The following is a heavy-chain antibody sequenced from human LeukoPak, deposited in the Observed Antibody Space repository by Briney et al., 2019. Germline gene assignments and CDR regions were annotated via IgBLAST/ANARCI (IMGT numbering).Heavy chain of an antibody. V-gene: IGHV1-8*02. D-gene: IGHD3-9*01. Sequence: GASVKVSCKASGYTFTSYGISWVRQATGQGLEWMGWMNPNSGNTGYAQKFQGRVTMTRNTSISTAYMELSSLRSEDTAVYYCAKSLGSILTGYYLWGQGTLVTVSS. CDR2: MNPNSGNT. J-gene: IGHJ5*02. CDR3: AKSLGSILTGYYL. CDR1: GYTFTSYG.